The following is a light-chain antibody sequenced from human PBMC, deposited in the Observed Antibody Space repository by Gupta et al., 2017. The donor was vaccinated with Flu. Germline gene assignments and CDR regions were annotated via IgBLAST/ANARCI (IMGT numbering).Light chain of an antibody. V-gene: IGKV1-5*03. CDR1: HNINNW. CDR3: QQDNTYPT. Sequence: DIQMTQSPSPLSASVGDRVTSPCRDSHNINNWLAWYQQKPGKAPKLMISKASKGESGVPLRFSGSGCETEFTLTGSSRQTDDFANYYGQQDNTYPTFGQGTKVEIK. J-gene: IGKJ1*01. CDR2: KAS.